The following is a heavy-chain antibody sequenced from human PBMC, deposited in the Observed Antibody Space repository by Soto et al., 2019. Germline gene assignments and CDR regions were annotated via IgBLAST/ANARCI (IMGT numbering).Heavy chain of an antibody. V-gene: IGHV4-34*01. CDR3: ARKIGSGYVGFDY. D-gene: IGHD3-22*01. CDR1: GGSFSGYY. J-gene: IGHJ4*02. Sequence: SETLSLTCAVYGGSFSGYYWRWIRQPPGKGLEWIGEINHSGSTNYNPSLKSRVTVSVDTSKNQFSLKLSSVTAADTAVYYCARKIGSGYVGFDYWGQGTLVTVSS. CDR2: INHSGST.